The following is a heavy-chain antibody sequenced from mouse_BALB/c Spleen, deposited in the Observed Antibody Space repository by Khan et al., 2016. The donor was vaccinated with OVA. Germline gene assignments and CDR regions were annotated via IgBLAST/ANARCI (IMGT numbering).Heavy chain of an antibody. CDR2: ISTGGHYT. D-gene: IGHD2-13*01. V-gene: IGHV5-9-3*01. J-gene: IGHJ4*01. CDR3: ARSLIDCYAMDY. Sequence: EVELVESGGGVVKPGGSLKLSCSASGFTFSSFSMSWVRQTPENRLEWVATISTGGHYTFYPASVKGRFTISSDTARNTLYLQMSSPTSEATAMYYCARSLIDCYAMDYWGQGTSVTVSA. CDR1: GFTFSSFS.